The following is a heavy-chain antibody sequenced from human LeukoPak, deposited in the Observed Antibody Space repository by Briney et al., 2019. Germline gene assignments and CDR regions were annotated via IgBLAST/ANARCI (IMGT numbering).Heavy chain of an antibody. Sequence: SETLSLTCTVSGGSITGYYWSWIRQPAGKGLEWIGRMYTSGSTNYNPSLKSRVTMSVDTSKNQFSLKLSSVTAADTAVYYCAREASGYSYGYGEYWGQGTLVTVSS. CDR3: AREASGYSYGYGEY. CDR1: GGSITGYY. J-gene: IGHJ4*02. V-gene: IGHV4-4*07. CDR2: MYTSGST. D-gene: IGHD5-18*01.